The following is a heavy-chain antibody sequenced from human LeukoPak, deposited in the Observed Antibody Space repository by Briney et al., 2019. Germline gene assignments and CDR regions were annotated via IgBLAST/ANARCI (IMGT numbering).Heavy chain of an antibody. V-gene: IGHV3-48*04. CDR2: ITSSSTTI. J-gene: IGHJ3*01. CDR1: GFTFDSYS. D-gene: IGHD2-15*01. Sequence: GGSLRLSCAASGFTFDSYSMSWVRQAPGKGLEWVSYITSSSTTIYYPDSVKGRFTISRDNANNSLYLQMNRLRAEDTAVYYCARDFDTNTWCDAFDLWGQGTMVTVSS. CDR3: ARDFDTNTWCDAFDL.